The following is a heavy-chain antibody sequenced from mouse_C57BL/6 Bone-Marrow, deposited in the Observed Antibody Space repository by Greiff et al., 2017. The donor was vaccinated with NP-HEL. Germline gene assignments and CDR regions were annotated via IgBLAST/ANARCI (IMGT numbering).Heavy chain of an antibody. V-gene: IGHV1-15*01. CDR3: TRGGDGNFDY. CDR2: IDPETGGT. Sequence: VQLQQSGAELVRPGASVTLSCKASGYTFTDYEMHWVKQTPVHGLEWIGAIDPETGGTAYNQKFKGKAILTADKSSSTAYMALRSLTSEDSAVYYCTRGGDGNFDYWGQGTTLTVSS. J-gene: IGHJ2*01. CDR1: GYTFTDYE.